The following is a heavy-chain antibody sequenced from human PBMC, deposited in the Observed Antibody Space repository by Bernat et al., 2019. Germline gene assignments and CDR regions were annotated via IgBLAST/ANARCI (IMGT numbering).Heavy chain of an antibody. CDR1: GGSISSYY. V-gene: IGHV4-59*01. D-gene: IGHD3-3*01. CDR2: IYYSGST. CDR3: ARARRFLEWFFLDY. J-gene: IGHJ4*02. Sequence: QVQLQESGPGLVKPSETLSLTCTVSGGSISSYYWSWIRQPPGKGLEWIGYIYYSGSTNYNPSLKSRVTISVDTSKNQFSLKLSSVTAADTAVYYCARARRFLEWFFLDYWGQGTLVTVSS.